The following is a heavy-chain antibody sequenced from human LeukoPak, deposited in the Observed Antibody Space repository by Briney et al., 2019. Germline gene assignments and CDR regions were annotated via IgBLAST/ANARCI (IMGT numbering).Heavy chain of an antibody. V-gene: IGHV4-39*01. Sequence: SETLSLTCTVSGGSISSSSYYWGWIRQPPGKGLEWIGSIYYSGSTYYNPSLKSRVTISVDTSKNQFSLKVSSVTAADTAVYYCARTQYYGSGRWFDPWGQGTLVTVSS. CDR1: GGSISSSSYY. CDR3: ARTQYYGSGRWFDP. D-gene: IGHD3-10*01. CDR2: IYYSGST. J-gene: IGHJ5*02.